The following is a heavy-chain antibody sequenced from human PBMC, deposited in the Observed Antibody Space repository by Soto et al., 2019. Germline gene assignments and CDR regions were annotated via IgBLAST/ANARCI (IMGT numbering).Heavy chain of an antibody. CDR2: ISYDGSNK. D-gene: IGHD3-9*01. Sequence: QVQLVESGGGLVQPGRSLRLSCAASGFTFISYGMHWVRQAPGKGLEWVAVISYDGSNKYYADSVKGRFTISRDHSNNTLHLQMNSVRAEDTSVYYCSKGDYDIYTVYYWGQGSMVTVSS. J-gene: IGHJ4*02. V-gene: IGHV3-30*18. CDR3: SKGDYDIYTVYY. CDR1: GFTFISYG.